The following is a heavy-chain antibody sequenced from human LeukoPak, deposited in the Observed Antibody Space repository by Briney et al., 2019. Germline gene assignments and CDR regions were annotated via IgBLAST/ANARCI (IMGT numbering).Heavy chain of an antibody. J-gene: IGHJ3*02. V-gene: IGHV3-21*01. CDR1: GFTFSDYS. CDR2: ISSSSSYI. Sequence: PGGSLRLSCAASGFTFSDYSMNWVRQAPGKGLEWVSSISSSSSYIYYADSVKGRFTISRDNAKNSLYLQMNSLRAEDTAVYYCARALPYDFWSGYYPTYDAFDIWGQGTMVTVSS. CDR3: ARALPYDFWSGYYPTYDAFDI. D-gene: IGHD3-3*01.